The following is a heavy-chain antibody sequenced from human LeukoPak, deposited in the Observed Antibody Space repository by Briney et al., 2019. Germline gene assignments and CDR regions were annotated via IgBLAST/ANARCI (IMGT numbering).Heavy chain of an antibody. J-gene: IGHJ4*02. V-gene: IGHV3-48*04. Sequence: GGSLRLSCAAPGFDFSTYSIDWVRQAPGKGLEWVSYISSSSSNIYHADSVKGRFTISRDNAKNSLHLQMNSLRAEDTAVYYCARVGRSGWTVDYWGQGTLVTVSS. CDR3: ARVGRSGWTVDY. CDR2: ISSSSSNI. D-gene: IGHD6-19*01. CDR1: GFDFSTYS.